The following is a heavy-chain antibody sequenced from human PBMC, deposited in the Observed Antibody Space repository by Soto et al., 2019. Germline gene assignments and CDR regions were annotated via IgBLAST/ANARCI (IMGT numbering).Heavy chain of an antibody. V-gene: IGHV1-3*01. Sequence: ASVKVSCTASGYTFTSYAMHWVRQAPGQRLEWMGWINAGNGNTKYSQKFQGRVTITRDTSASTAYMELSSLRSEDTAVYYCAREPGYSGYEGPDYWGQGTLVTVSS. J-gene: IGHJ4*02. CDR2: INAGNGNT. CDR1: GYTFTSYA. D-gene: IGHD5-12*01. CDR3: AREPGYSGYEGPDY.